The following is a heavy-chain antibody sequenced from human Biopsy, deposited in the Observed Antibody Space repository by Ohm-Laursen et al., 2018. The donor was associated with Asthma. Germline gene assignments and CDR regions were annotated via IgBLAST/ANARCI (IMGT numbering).Heavy chain of an antibody. Sequence: SLRLSCAASGFSFDDYAMFWVRQAPGKGLEWVSGVSWNSGSIDYADSVKGRFTISRDNAKNSLYLQMNSLRGADTALYYCVKDIRLQLWGFDSWGQGTLVTVSS. V-gene: IGHV3-9*01. CDR2: VSWNSGSI. CDR3: VKDIRLQLWGFDS. J-gene: IGHJ4*02. D-gene: IGHD6-13*01. CDR1: GFSFDDYA.